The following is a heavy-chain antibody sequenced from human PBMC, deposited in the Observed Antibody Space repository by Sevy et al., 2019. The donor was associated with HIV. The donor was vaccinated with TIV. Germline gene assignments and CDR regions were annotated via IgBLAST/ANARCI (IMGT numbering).Heavy chain of an antibody. V-gene: IGHV3-7*01. CDR3: ARAQQVTMLVVIGGLYFDF. CDR2: IKQDKSEK. Sequence: GGSLRLSCAASGFTFSSYWMTWVRQAPGKGLEWVANIKQDKSEKYYADSVKGRFTISRDNARNALYQKMESLRAEDTAVYYCARAQQVTMLVVIGGLYFDFWGQGTLVTVSS. CDR1: GFTFSSYW. J-gene: IGHJ4*02. D-gene: IGHD3-22*01.